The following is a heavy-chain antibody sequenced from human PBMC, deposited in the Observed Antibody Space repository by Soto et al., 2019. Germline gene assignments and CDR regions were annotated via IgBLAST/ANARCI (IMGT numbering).Heavy chain of an antibody. CDR1: GDSISSVNW. V-gene: IGHV4-4*02. J-gene: IGHJ5*02. CDR3: ARIDCTDGVCEWNWLDP. CDR2: ISPGGNT. Sequence: QVQLQESGPGLVKPSETLSLTCAVSGDSISSVNWWTWVRQSPGKGLEWIGEISPGGNTNYNPSLKSRVTISAVKSNNQFSLNLRSVTAADTAVYYCARIDCTDGVCEWNWLDPWGQGILITVSS. D-gene: IGHD2-8*01.